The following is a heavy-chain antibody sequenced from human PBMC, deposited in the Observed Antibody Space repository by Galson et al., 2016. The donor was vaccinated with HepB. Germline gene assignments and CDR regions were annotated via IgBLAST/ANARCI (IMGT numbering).Heavy chain of an antibody. Sequence: LSLTCTVSGGSVISDNYYWSWIRQPPGKGLEWIGFIQYSGNTNCNPSLRGRVTISIDTSKNQFSLRVNSVTAADTAVYYCARDQNGSYLAYWGLGALVAVSS. CDR1: GGSVISDNYY. D-gene: IGHD1-26*01. V-gene: IGHV4-61*01. CDR3: ARDQNGSYLAY. CDR2: IQYSGNT. J-gene: IGHJ4*02.